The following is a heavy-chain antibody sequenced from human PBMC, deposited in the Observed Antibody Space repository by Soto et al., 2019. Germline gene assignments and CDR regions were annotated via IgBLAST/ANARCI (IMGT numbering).Heavy chain of an antibody. CDR2: INPSGGGT. Sequence: RLEWMGIINPSGGGTSYAQKFQDRVTMTRDTSTNTVYMDLSSLRSEDTAVYYCARFLGELRNAIYLHGID. V-gene: IGHV1-46*01. CDR3: ARFLGELRNAIYLHGID. D-gene: IGHD3-16*01. J-gene: IGHJ6*01.